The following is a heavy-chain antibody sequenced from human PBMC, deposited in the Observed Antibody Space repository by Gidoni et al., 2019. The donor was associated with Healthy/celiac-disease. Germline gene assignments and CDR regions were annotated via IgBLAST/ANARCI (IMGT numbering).Heavy chain of an antibody. CDR2: ISGSGGST. CDR1: GFTFRSYA. V-gene: IGHV3-23*01. CDR3: AKFDGVATTNRGYFDY. Sequence: EVQLLESGGGLVQPGGSLRLSCAASGFTFRSYAMSWVRHAPGKGLEWVSAISGSGGSTYYADSVKGRFTISRDNSKNTLYLQMNSLRAEDTAVYYCAKFDGVATTNRGYFDYWGQGTLVTVSS. D-gene: IGHD5-12*01. J-gene: IGHJ4*02.